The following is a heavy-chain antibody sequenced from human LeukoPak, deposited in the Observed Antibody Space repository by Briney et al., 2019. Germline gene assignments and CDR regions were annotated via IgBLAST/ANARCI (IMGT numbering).Heavy chain of an antibody. CDR2: ISGAAGGI. Sequence: GGSLRLSCAASGFTYRDEAMSWVRQAPGKGLDWVSSISGAAGGIYYADSVKGRFTISRDNSKNTLYLQMNSLRAEDTAVYYCAQGPKVPAPTYYFDYWGQGTLVTVSS. J-gene: IGHJ4*02. D-gene: IGHD2-2*01. CDR1: GFTYRDEA. CDR3: AQGPKVPAPTYYFDY. V-gene: IGHV3-23*01.